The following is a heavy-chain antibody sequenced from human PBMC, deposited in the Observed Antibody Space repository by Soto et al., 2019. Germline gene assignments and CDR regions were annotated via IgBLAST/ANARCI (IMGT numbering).Heavy chain of an antibody. CDR1: GFTFSSYE. J-gene: IGHJ6*02. CDR3: AREGYCSSTSCSQGYYGMDF. V-gene: IGHV3-48*03. D-gene: IGHD2-2*01. Sequence: PGGSLRLSCAASGFTFSSYEMNWVRRAPGKGLEWVSYISSSGSTIYYADSVKGRFTISRDNAKNSLYLQMNSLRAEDTAVYYCAREGYCSSTSCSQGYYGMDFWGQGTTVTVSS. CDR2: ISSSGSTI.